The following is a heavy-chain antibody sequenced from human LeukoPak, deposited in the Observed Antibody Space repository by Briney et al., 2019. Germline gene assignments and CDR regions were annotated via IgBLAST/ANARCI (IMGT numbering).Heavy chain of an antibody. J-gene: IGHJ3*02. CDR2: IYTSGST. D-gene: IGHD3-22*01. Sequence: SETLSLTCTVSGGSISSYYWSWIRQPAGKGLEWIGRIYTSGSTNYNPSLKSRVTISVDTSKNQFSLKLSSVTAADTAVYYCARVGLYDSSGYYSVEAFDIWGQGTMVTVSS. CDR3: ARVGLYDSSGYYSVEAFDI. CDR1: GGSISSYY. V-gene: IGHV4-4*07.